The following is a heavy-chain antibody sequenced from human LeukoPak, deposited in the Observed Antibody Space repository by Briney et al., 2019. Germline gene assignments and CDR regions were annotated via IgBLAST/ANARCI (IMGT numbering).Heavy chain of an antibody. J-gene: IGHJ4*02. Sequence: SVKVSCKASGGTFSSYAISWVRQAPGQGLEWMGGIIPIFGTASYAQKFQGRVTITADESTSTAYMELSSLRSEDTAVYYCARTIVGATKYPDFDYWGQGTLVTVSS. V-gene: IGHV1-69*13. CDR3: ARTIVGATKYPDFDY. CDR1: GGTFSSYA. CDR2: IIPIFGTA. D-gene: IGHD1-26*01.